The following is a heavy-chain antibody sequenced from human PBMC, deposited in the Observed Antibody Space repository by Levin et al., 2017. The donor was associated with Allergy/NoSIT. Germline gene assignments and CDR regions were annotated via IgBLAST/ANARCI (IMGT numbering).Heavy chain of an antibody. Sequence: GGSLRLSCKGSGYSFTSYWIGWVRQMPGKGLEWMGIIYPGDSDTRYSPSFQGQVTISADKSISTAYLQWSSLKASDTAMYYCARAGTAAGTFGYFDYWGQGTLVTVSS. CDR1: GYSFTSYW. J-gene: IGHJ4*02. D-gene: IGHD6-13*01. V-gene: IGHV5-51*01. CDR2: IYPGDSDT. CDR3: ARAGTAAGTFGYFDY.